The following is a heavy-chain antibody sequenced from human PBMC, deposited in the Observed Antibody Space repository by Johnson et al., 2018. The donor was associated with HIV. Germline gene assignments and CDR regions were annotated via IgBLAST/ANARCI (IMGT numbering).Heavy chain of an antibody. CDR2: IRYDGNSK. CDR3: AKEGGVHCTGGVCYRSTDAFDF. D-gene: IGHD2-8*02. CDR1: EFTFSTYG. J-gene: IGHJ3*01. Sequence: VQLVESGGGVVRPGGSLRLSCAASEFTFSTYGMHWVRQAPGKGLEWVAFIRYDGNSKYYIDSVKGRFTVSRDNSKNTLYLQMKSLRPEDTAVYYCAKEGGVHCTGGVCYRSTDAFDFWGQGTMVTVSS. V-gene: IGHV3-30*02.